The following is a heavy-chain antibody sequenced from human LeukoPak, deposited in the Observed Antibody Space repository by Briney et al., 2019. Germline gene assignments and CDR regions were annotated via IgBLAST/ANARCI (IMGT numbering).Heavy chain of an antibody. CDR2: SRYSGST. D-gene: IGHD3-10*01. J-gene: IGHJ6*03. CDR1: GDSISSRTYY. CDR3: ARHKARGGYYYYCYMDV. Sequence: SETLSLTCIVSGDSISSRTYYWGWIRQPPGKGLEWVGSSRYSGSTYYNPSLKSRVTISVDTSNNQFSLNLISVTAADTAVYYCARHKARGGYYYYCYMDVWGKGTTVTVSS. V-gene: IGHV4-39*01.